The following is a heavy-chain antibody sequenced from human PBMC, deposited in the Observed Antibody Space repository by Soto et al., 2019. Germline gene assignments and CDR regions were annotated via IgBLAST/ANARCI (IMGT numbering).Heavy chain of an antibody. D-gene: IGHD3-10*01. J-gene: IGHJ3*02. V-gene: IGHV1-69*13. Sequence: SVKVSCKASGFTFSSYAISWVRQAPGQGREWMGGIIPIFGTANYAQKFQGRVTITADESTSTAYMELSSLRSEDTAVYYCARNPYSYGSGSYYTPPAFDIWGQGTMVTVSS. CDR1: GFTFSSYA. CDR2: IIPIFGTA. CDR3: ARNPYSYGSGSYYTPPAFDI.